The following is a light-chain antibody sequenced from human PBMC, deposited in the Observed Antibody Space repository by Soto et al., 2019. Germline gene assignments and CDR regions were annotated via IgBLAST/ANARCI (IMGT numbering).Light chain of an antibody. CDR2: VDSDGSH. CDR1: SGHSNYA. V-gene: IGLV4-69*01. Sequence: QLVLTQSPSASASLGASVKLTCTLSSGHSNYAIAWHQQQPERGPRYLMKVDSDGSHIKGEGIPDRFSGSSSGAERYLTISSLQSEDEADYYCQTWGTGIQVFGGGTKLTVL. J-gene: IGLJ2*01. CDR3: QTWGTGIQV.